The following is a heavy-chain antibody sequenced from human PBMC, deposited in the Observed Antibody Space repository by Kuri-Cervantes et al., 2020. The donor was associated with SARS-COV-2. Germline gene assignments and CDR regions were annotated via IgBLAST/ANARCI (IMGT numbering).Heavy chain of an antibody. D-gene: IGHD2-2*03. J-gene: IGHJ4*02. Sequence: GESLKISCAASGFTFSSYAMSWVRQAPGKGLEWVSAISGSGGSTYYADSVKGRFTISRDNSKNTLYLQMNSLRAEDTAVYYCARGYMPMDIAVVPADRGFDYWGQGTLVTVSS. CDR1: GFTFSSYA. V-gene: IGHV3-23*01. CDR3: ARGYMPMDIAVVPADRGFDY. CDR2: ISGSGGST.